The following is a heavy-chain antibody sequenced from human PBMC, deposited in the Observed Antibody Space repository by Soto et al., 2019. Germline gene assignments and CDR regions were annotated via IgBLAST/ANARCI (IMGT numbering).Heavy chain of an antibody. CDR1: GYTFTSYG. CDR3: ARDLPPSDY. V-gene: IGHV1-18*01. CDR2: IRAYNGNT. Sequence: QVQLVQSGAEVKKPGASVKVSCKASGYTFTSYGISWVRQAPGQGLEWMGWIRAYNGNTNYAQKVQVRVTKTTDTSTSTAYMELRSLRSEDTAVYYCARDLPPSDYWGQGTLVTVSS. J-gene: IGHJ4*02. D-gene: IGHD2-2*01.